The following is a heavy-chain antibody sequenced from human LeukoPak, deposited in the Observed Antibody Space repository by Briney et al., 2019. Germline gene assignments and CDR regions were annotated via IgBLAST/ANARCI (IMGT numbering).Heavy chain of an antibody. D-gene: IGHD4-17*01. CDR2: IYTSGNT. J-gene: IGHJ4*02. Sequence: PSETLSLTCTVSGGSISSGSYYWSWIRQPAGKGLEWIGRIYTSGNTNYNPSLKSRVTISVDTSKNQFSLKLSSVTAADTGVYYCAREDYGEGVDSAPFDYWGQGTQVTVSS. CDR3: AREDYGEGVDSAPFDY. V-gene: IGHV4-61*02. CDR1: GGSISSGSYY.